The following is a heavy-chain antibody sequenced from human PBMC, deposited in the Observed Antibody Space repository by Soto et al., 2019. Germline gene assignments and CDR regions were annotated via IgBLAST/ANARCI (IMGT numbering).Heavy chain of an antibody. CDR1: GFTFSSYA. V-gene: IGHV3-23*01. J-gene: IGHJ4*02. CDR3: AKESQKGSDY. CDR2: ISGSGGST. Sequence: EVQLLESGGGLVQPGGSLRLSCAASGFTFSSYAMSWVRQAPGKGLDWVSAISGSGGSTYYADSVKGRLTLSRDNSKHTLYMQMNSLSAEDTAAYYCAKESQKGSDYWGQGTLVTVSS.